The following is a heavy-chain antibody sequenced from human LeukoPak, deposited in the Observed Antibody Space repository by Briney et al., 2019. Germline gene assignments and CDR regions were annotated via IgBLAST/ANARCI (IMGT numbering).Heavy chain of an antibody. Sequence: VASVKVSCKASGYRLRNHGISWVRQAPGQGLEWMGWIGADSGDTHGDTHYAEKLQGRVTMTTDTSTDTAYMDLRSLTSDETAVYYCARGSSPYNWYFDLWGRGTLVTVSS. CDR2: IGADSGDTHGDT. CDR3: ARGSSPYNWYFDL. J-gene: IGHJ2*01. V-gene: IGHV1-18*01. D-gene: IGHD4-11*01. CDR1: GYRLRNHG.